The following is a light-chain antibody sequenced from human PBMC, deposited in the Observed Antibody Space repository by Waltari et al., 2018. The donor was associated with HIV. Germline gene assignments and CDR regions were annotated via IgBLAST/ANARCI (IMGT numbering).Light chain of an antibody. CDR2: GKN. Sequence: SSEVTQDPAVSVALGQTVKITCQGENLSTYYASWYQQKPGQAPVLVSYGKNKRPAEIPDRFSSSASRNTASLTITGAQAEDEADYYCKTRDRSGNLYVFGTGTTATVL. CDR3: KTRDRSGNLYV. J-gene: IGLJ1*01. V-gene: IGLV3-19*01. CDR1: NLSTYY.